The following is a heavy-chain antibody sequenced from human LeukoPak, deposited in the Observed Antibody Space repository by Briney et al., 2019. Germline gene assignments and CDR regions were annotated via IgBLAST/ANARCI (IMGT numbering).Heavy chain of an antibody. CDR3: ASRRGYSGYVDY. CDR2: INHSGST. D-gene: IGHD5-12*01. CDR1: GGSFSGYY. Sequence: LETLSLTCAVYGGSFSGYYWSWIRQPPGKGLEWIGEINHSGSTNYNPSLKSRVTISVDTSKNQFSLKLSSVTAADTAVYYCASRRGYSGYVDYWGQGTLVTVSS. V-gene: IGHV4-34*01. J-gene: IGHJ4*02.